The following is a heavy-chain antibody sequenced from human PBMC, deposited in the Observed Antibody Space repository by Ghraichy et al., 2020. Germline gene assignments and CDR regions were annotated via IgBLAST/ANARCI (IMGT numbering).Heavy chain of an antibody. CDR1: GFTVSSNY. V-gene: IGHV3-53*01. Sequence: GESLNISCAASGFTVSSNYMSWVRQAPGKGLEWVSVIYIGGSIYYADSVKGRFSISRDNSQNTLYLQMNSLRAEDTAVYFCTRGARYYADSSGYYPDYWGQGTLVTVSS. CDR3: TRGARYYADSSGYYPDY. CDR2: IYIGGSI. J-gene: IGHJ4*02. D-gene: IGHD3-22*01.